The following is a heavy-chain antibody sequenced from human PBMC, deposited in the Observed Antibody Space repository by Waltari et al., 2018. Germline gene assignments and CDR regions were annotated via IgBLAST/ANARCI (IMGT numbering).Heavy chain of an antibody. CDR2: IEDEESEK. J-gene: IGHJ4*02. Sequence: EVQLVESGGGVVQPGGSLRLSCAASAFTFSYHWMTWVRQAPGKGLEWVANIEDEESEKDYAETVKGRFTITGDNAKNSLYLQMNSLRSGDTAVYYCARDPGRLGSFIEYWGLGTLVTVS. D-gene: IGHD3-10*01. CDR1: AFTFSYHW. CDR3: ARDPGRLGSFIEY. V-gene: IGHV3-7*01.